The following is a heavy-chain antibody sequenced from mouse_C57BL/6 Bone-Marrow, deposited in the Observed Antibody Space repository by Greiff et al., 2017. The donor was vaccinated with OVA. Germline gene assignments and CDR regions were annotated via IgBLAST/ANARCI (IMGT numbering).Heavy chain of an antibody. V-gene: IGHV1-76*01. D-gene: IGHD2-4*01. CDR3: ARCDDYEGPY. J-gene: IGHJ2*01. CDR1: GYTFTDYY. Sequence: QVQLQQSGAELVRPGASVKLSCKASGYTFTDYYINWVKQRPGQGLEWIARIYPGSGNTYYNEKFKGKATLTAEKSSSTAYMQLSSLTSEDSAVYFCARCDDYEGPYWGQGTTLTVSS. CDR2: IYPGSGNT.